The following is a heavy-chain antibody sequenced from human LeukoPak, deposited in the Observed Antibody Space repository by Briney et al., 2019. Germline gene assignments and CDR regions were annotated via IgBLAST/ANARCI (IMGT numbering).Heavy chain of an antibody. Sequence: ASVKVSCKVSGYTLTELSMHWVRQAPGKGLEWMGGFDPEDGETIYAQKFQGRVTMTRDTSTSTVYMELSSLRSEDTAVYYCARAYSSSSGTQTDYWGQETLVTVSS. CDR3: ARAYSSSSGTQTDY. J-gene: IGHJ4*02. CDR2: FDPEDGET. D-gene: IGHD6-6*01. CDR1: GYTLTELS. V-gene: IGHV1-24*01.